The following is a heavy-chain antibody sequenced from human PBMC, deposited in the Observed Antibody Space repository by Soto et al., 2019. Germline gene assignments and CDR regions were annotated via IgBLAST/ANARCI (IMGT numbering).Heavy chain of an antibody. CDR2: IYYSGST. D-gene: IGHD1-1*01. CDR3: ARHRNWKVDY. V-gene: IGHV4-39*01. J-gene: IGHJ4*02. CDR1: GGSISNNNYY. Sequence: SETLSLTCTVSGGSISNNNYYWGWIRQPPGKGLEWIGSIYYSGSTYYNSSLKSRVTISVDTSKNQFSLKLSSVTAADTAVYYCARHRNWKVDYWGQGTLVTVSS.